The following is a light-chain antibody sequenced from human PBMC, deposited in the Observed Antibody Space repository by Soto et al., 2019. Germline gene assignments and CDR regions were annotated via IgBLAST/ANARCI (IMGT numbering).Light chain of an antibody. V-gene: IGKV3-20*01. CDR1: QSVSSSY. CDR2: GAS. J-gene: IGKJ4*01. Sequence: EIVLTQSPGTLSLSPGERATLSCRPSQSVSSSYLAWYQQKPGQAPRLLIYGASSTATGIPDRFSGSGSGTDFTLTISRLEPEDFAVYYCQQYGSSPTFGGGTKVEIK. CDR3: QQYGSSPT.